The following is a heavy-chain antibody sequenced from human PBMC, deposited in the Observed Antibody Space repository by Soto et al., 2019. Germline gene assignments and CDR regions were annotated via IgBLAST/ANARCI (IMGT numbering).Heavy chain of an antibody. CDR1: GYTLTELS. V-gene: IGHV1-24*01. CDR2: FDPEDGET. CDR3: ATVPFKGIVATRGYYFDY. J-gene: IGHJ4*02. D-gene: IGHD5-12*01. Sequence: ASVKVSCKVSGYTLTELSMHWVRQAPGKGLEWMGGFDPEDGETIYAQKFQGRVTMTEDTSTDTAYMELSSLRSEDTAVYYCATVPFKGIVATRGYYFDYWGQGTLVTVSS.